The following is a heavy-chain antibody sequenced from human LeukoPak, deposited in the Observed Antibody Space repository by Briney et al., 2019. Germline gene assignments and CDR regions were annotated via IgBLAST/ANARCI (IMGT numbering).Heavy chain of an antibody. CDR2: IYHSGNT. J-gene: IGHJ4*02. CDR1: GGSINNINW. Sequence: SGTLSLTCAVSGGSINNINWWSWVRQPPGKGLEWIGEIYHSGNTNYNPSLKSRVTISVVKSKNQFSLKLSSVTAADTAVYYCARDAYDSSGYSFDYWGQGTLVTVSS. D-gene: IGHD3-22*01. V-gene: IGHV4-4*02. CDR3: ARDAYDSSGYSFDY.